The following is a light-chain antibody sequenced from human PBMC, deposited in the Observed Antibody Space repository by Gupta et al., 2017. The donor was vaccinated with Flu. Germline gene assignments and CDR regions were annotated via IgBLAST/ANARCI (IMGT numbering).Light chain of an antibody. V-gene: IGLV1-44*01. CDR3: AAWEDSRNGRV. CDR1: SSNIGSSI. J-gene: IGLJ3*02. CDR2: NNE. Sequence: QSLLTQPPSASGHPGQRVPISCCGSSSNIGSSIVHWYQQFPGKAPKLLIYNNEQSPSGAPVRFSVSKSGTSASPAMSVRQSEDEADDYCAAWEDSRNGRVFGGGTKVTVL.